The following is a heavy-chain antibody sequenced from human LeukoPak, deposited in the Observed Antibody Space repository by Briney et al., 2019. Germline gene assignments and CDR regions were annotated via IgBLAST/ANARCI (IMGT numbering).Heavy chain of an antibody. D-gene: IGHD3-22*01. V-gene: IGHV4-30-4*08. CDR1: GGSISSGDYY. J-gene: IGHJ4*02. Sequence: SQTLSLTCTVSGGSISSGDYYWSWIRQPPGKGLEWIGYIYYSGSTYYNPSLKSRVTISVDTSKNQFSLKLSSVTAADTAEYYCARADSSGYSYYFDYWGQGTLVTVSS. CDR3: ARADSSGYSYYFDY. CDR2: IYYSGST.